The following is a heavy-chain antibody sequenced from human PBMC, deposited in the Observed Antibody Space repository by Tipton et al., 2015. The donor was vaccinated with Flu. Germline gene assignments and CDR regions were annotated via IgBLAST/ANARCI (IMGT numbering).Heavy chain of an antibody. J-gene: IGHJ4*02. Sequence: TLSLTCSVSNFSITSGYYWGWIRQPPGKGLEWIGGIYYSGNTYYNPSLESRVTISVDTSKNHFSLRLTSVTATDTAIYYCARCYVGYPHIYWGQGSLVTVSS. V-gene: IGHV4-38-2*02. CDR2: IYYSGNT. CDR1: NFSITSGYY. D-gene: IGHD2-2*01. CDR3: ARCYVGYPHIY.